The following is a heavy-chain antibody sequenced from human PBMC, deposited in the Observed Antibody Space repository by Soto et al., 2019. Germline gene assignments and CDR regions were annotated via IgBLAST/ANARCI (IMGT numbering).Heavy chain of an antibody. CDR2: IYYSGST. Sequence: SETLYITCTVSGCSISSGGYYWSWIRQHPGKGLEWIGYIYYSGSTYYNPSLKSRVTITVDTSKNQFSLKLSSVTAADTAVFYCARVYSSGWYKGRAFDIWGQGTMVTVSS. D-gene: IGHD6-19*01. CDR1: GCSISSGGYY. J-gene: IGHJ3*02. V-gene: IGHV4-31*02. CDR3: ARVYSSGWYKGRAFDI.